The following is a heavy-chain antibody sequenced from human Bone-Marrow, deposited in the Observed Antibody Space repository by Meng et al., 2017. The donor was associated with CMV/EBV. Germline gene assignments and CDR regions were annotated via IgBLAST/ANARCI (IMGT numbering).Heavy chain of an antibody. J-gene: IGHJ6*02. CDR1: GGSISSGDYY. V-gene: IGHV4-30-4*08. CDR2: IYYSGST. CDR3: AKSTYCGGDCSYYYYYGMDV. Sequence: SETLSLTCTVSGGSISSGDYYWSWIRQPPGKGLEWIGYIYYSGSTYYNPSLKSRVTISVDTSKNQFSLKLSSVTAADTAVYYCAKSTYCGGDCSYYYYYGMDVWGQGTTVTVPS. D-gene: IGHD2-21*01.